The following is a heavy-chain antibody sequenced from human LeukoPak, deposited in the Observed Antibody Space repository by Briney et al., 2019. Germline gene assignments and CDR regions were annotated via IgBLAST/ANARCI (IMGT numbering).Heavy chain of an antibody. CDR3: ARRKYYYDSSGYSLYYYYYMDV. CDR1: GGSISSYY. D-gene: IGHD3-22*01. J-gene: IGHJ6*03. Sequence: PSETLSLTCTVSGGSISSYYWSWIRQPPGKGLEWIGYIYTSGSTNYNPSLKSRVTISVDTSKNQFSLKLSSVTAADTAVYYCARRKYYYDSSGYSLYYYYYMDVWGKGTTVTVSS. V-gene: IGHV4-4*09. CDR2: IYTSGST.